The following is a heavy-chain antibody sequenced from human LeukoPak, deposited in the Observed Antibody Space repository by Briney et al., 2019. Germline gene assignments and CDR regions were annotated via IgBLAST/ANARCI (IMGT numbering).Heavy chain of an antibody. D-gene: IGHD3-10*01. CDR2: IDQYGGQK. Sequence: PGGSLRLSCAASGFTFSVYWMTWVRQAPGKGLEWVATIDQYGGQKNYVESVKGRFTISRDNAENSLFLQMNSLRADDTAVYYCATEVWFRADSWGQGTQVTVSS. J-gene: IGHJ4*02. CDR1: GFTFSVYW. CDR3: ATEVWFRADS. V-gene: IGHV3-7*05.